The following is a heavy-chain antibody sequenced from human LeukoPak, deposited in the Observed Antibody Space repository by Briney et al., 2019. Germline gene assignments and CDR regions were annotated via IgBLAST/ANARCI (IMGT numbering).Heavy chain of an antibody. Sequence: PSGTLSLTCAVSGGSISTYNWWSWVRPPPGKGLEWIGEILYSGSINYNPSLKSRVTLSLDKSKNQFSLQLSSVTAADTAMYYCAKTHSHFPPYFDYWGQGTLVIVSS. CDR1: GGSISTYNW. J-gene: IGHJ4*02. CDR3: AKTHSHFPPYFDY. V-gene: IGHV4-4*02. CDR2: ILYSGSI. D-gene: IGHD4-11*01.